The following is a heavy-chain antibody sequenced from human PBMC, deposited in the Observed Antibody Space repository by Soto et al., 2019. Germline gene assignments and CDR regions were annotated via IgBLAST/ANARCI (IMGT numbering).Heavy chain of an antibody. CDR3: ARDSSGFHWYFDL. J-gene: IGHJ2*01. CDR1: GGSISSGGYY. V-gene: IGHV4-31*03. Sequence: PSETLSLTCTVSGGSISSGGYYWSWIRQHPGKGLEWIGYIYYSGSTYYNPSLKSRVTISVDTSKNQFSLKLSSVTAADTAVYFCARDSSGFHWYFDLWGRGTLVTVSS. CDR2: IYYSGST. D-gene: IGHD6-19*01.